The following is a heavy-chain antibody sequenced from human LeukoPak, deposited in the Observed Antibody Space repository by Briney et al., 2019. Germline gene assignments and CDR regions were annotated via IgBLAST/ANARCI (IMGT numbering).Heavy chain of an antibody. D-gene: IGHD5-24*01. V-gene: IGHV4-34*01. CDR3: AREIPGVVIVRGCQAVEGDGYRNYYYGMDV. CDR2: INHSGST. Sequence: PSETLSLTCAVYGGSFSGYYWSWIRQPPGKGLEWIGEINHSGSTNYNPSLKSRVTISVDTSKNQFSLKLSSVTAADTAVYYCAREIPGVVIVRGCQAVEGDGYRNYYYGMDVWGQGTTVTVSS. J-gene: IGHJ6*02. CDR1: GGSFSGYY.